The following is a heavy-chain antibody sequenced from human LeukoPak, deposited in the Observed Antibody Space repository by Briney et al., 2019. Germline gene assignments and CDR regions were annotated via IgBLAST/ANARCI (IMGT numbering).Heavy chain of an antibody. CDR1: GYTFTSYG. V-gene: IGHV1-18*01. D-gene: IGHD3-10*01. J-gene: IGHJ4*02. Sequence: ASVKVSCKASGYTFTSYGIGWVRQAPGQGLEWMGWISAYNGNTNYAQKLQGRVTMTTDTSTSTAYMELRSLRSDDTAVYYCARGGWIYGSGSYYNGADYWGQGTLVTVSS. CDR3: ARGGWIYGSGSYYNGADY. CDR2: ISAYNGNT.